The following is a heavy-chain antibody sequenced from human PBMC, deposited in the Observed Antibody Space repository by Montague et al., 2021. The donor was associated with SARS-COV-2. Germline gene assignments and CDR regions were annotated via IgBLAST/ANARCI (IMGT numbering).Heavy chain of an antibody. CDR1: SGSISTGHH. V-gene: IGHV4-31*03. CDR3: ARDHGQWFGELWGHGLDV. Sequence: TLSLTCSVSSGSISTGHHWSWIRQHPMKGLEWIGYIYYSGSTYYNPXXKCRVTISIDTAKNQFSLELTSMTAADTAVYYCARDHGQWFGELWGHGLDVWGQGTTVIVSS. D-gene: IGHD3-10*01. J-gene: IGHJ6*02. CDR2: IYYSGST.